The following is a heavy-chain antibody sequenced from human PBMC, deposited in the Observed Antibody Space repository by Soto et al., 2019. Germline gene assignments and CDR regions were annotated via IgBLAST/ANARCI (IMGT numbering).Heavy chain of an antibody. J-gene: IGHJ4*02. CDR1: GFTFSSYW. CDR3: AKAFSWYDY. Sequence: GGSLRLSCAASGFTFSSYWMNWVRQAPGKGLEWVSGISGSGGSTYYADSVKGRFTISRDNSKSTLYLQMSSLRAEDTAVYYCAKAFSWYDYWGQGTLVTVSS. D-gene: IGHD6-13*01. CDR2: ISGSGGST. V-gene: IGHV3-23*01.